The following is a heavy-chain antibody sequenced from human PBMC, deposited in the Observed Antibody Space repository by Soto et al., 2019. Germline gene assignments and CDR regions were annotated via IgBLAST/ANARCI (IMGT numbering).Heavy chain of an antibody. CDR3: ARLEAGVKLDY. V-gene: IGHV1-3*01. CDR2: INVGTDKT. J-gene: IGHJ4*02. CDR1: GYSFIKNA. Sequence: ASVKVSCKTSGYSFIKNAIHWVRQAPGQRPEWMGWINVGTDKTKYSEKFQGRVTITTDTSASTAYMELTSLGSEDTAVYYCARLEAGVKLDYWGQGTPVTVSS.